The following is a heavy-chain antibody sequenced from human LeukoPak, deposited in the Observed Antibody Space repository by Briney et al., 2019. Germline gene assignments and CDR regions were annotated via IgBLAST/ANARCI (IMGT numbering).Heavy chain of an antibody. CDR1: GYTFSSYA. J-gene: IGHJ4*02. CDR3: AKDGYSSSWYYFDH. V-gene: IGHV3-23*01. CDR2: ISGSGGST. D-gene: IGHD6-13*01. Sequence: GGSLRLSCAASGYTFSSYAMSWVRQAPGKGLEWVSAISGSGGSTYYADSVKGRFTISRDNSKNTLYLQMNSLRAEDTAVYYCAKDGYSSSWYYFDHWGQGTLVTVSS.